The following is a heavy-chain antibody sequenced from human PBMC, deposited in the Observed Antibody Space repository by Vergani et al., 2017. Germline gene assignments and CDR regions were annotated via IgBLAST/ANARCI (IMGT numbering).Heavy chain of an antibody. Sequence: QVQLVQSGAEVKKPGASVKVSCKASGYTFTGYYMHWVRQAPGQGLEWMGWINPNSGGTNYAQKFQGRVTMTRDTSISTAYMELSRLRSDDTAVYYCARGTSRIPNRWYFDLWGRGTLVTVSS. J-gene: IGHJ2*01. D-gene: IGHD1-7*01. CDR2: INPNSGGT. V-gene: IGHV1-2*02. CDR3: ARGTSRIPNRWYFDL. CDR1: GYTFTGYY.